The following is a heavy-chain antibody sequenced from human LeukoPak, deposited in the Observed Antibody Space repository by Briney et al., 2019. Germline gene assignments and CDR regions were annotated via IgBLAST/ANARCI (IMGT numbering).Heavy chain of an antibody. D-gene: IGHD3-16*02. Sequence: PSETLSLTCTVSGGSISSSSYYWGWIRQPPGKGLEGIGSIYYSGSTYYNPSLKSRVTISVGTSKNQFSLKLSSVTAADTAVYYCARHPDDYVWGSYRPNWFDPWGQGTLVTVSS. CDR2: IYYSGST. V-gene: IGHV4-39*01. CDR1: GGSISSSSYY. CDR3: ARHPDDYVWGSYRPNWFDP. J-gene: IGHJ5*02.